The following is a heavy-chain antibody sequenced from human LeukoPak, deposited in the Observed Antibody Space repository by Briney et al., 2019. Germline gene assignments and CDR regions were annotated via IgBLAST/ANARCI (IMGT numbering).Heavy chain of an antibody. CDR1: GGSISSSSYY. D-gene: IGHD3-9*01. Sequence: PSETLSLTCTVSGGSISSSSYYWGWIRQPPGKGLEWIGSIYYSGSTYYNPSLKSRVTISVDTSKNQFSLKLSSVTAADTAVYYCARGLPYYDILTGPNFQHWGQGALVTVSS. CDR3: ARGLPYYDILTGPNFQH. J-gene: IGHJ1*01. CDR2: IYYSGST. V-gene: IGHV4-39*01.